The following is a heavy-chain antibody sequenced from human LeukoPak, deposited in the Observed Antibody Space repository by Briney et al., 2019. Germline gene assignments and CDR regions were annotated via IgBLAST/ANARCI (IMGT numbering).Heavy chain of an antibody. CDR3: ARLFWAPVPAEP. CDR2: IYYSGST. Sequence: SETLSLTCTVSGGSISSSSYYWGWIRQPPGKGLEWIGSIYYSGSTYYNPSLKSRVTISVDTSKNQFSLKLSSVTAADTAVYYCARLFWAPVPAEPWGQGTLVTVSS. J-gene: IGHJ5*02. D-gene: IGHD2-2*01. CDR1: GGSISSSSYY. V-gene: IGHV4-39*01.